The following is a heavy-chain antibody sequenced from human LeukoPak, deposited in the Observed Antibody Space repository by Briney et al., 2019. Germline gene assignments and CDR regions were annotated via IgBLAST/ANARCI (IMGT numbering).Heavy chain of an antibody. D-gene: IGHD3-10*01. CDR2: ISAYNGNT. J-gene: IGHJ5*02. CDR3: ARGGDGSGSYYRPKTDWFDP. CDR1: GYTFTSYG. Sequence: ASVKVSCKASGYTFTSYGISWVRQAPGQGLEWMGWISAYNGNTNYAQKLQGRVTMTTDTSTSTAYMELRSLRSDDTAVYYCARGGDGSGSYYRPKTDWFDPWGQGTLVTVSS. V-gene: IGHV1-18*01.